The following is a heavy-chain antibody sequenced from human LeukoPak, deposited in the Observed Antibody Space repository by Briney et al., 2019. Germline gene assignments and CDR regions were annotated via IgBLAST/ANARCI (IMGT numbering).Heavy chain of an antibody. CDR2: IYPGDSDT. D-gene: IGHD3-22*01. Sequence: GESLKISCNASRYDFATYWISWVRQMPGKGLEWMGIIYPGDSDTKYSPSFQGQVTISADKSISTAYLQWSSLKASDTAMYYCARPYESSRWGQGTLVTVSS. CDR1: RYDFATYW. V-gene: IGHV5-51*01. CDR3: ARPYESSR. J-gene: IGHJ4*02.